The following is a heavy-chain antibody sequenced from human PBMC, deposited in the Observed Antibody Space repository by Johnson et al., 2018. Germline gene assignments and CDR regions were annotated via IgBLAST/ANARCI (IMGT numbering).Heavy chain of an antibody. Sequence: QVQLQESGGGVVQPGRSLRLSCAASGFTFSSYGMHWVRQAPGKGLEWVAVISYDGSNKYYADSVKGRFTISRDNAKNSLYLKMNSLRAEDTAVYYCASFTMIYPPQDAFDIWGQGTMVTVSS. D-gene: IGHD3-22*01. CDR2: ISYDGSNK. J-gene: IGHJ3*02. CDR3: ASFTMIYPPQDAFDI. CDR1: GFTFSSYG. V-gene: IGHV3-33*05.